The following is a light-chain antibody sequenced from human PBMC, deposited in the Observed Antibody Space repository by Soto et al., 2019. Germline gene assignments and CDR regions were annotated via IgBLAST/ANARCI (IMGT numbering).Light chain of an antibody. CDR1: QNVRTY. Sequence: EIVLTQSPATLSLSPGDRATLSCRASQNVRTYLGWYQQKPGQAPRLLIYDASNRATGIPARFSGSGSGTDFHLTISSLEPEDVAVYYCQQRATWPPFTFGPGTKVDLK. CDR3: QQRATWPPFT. V-gene: IGKV3-11*01. CDR2: DAS. J-gene: IGKJ3*01.